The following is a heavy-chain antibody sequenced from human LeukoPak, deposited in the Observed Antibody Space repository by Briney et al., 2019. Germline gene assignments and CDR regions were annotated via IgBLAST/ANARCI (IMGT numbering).Heavy chain of an antibody. V-gene: IGHV3-15*01. CDR2: IRSKTDGGTT. D-gene: IGHD6-13*01. CDR1: GFTFSSYW. Sequence: GGSLRLSCAASGFTFSSYWMYWVRQAPGKGLEWVGRIRSKTDGGTTDYAAPVKGRFTISRDDSKNTLYLQMNSLKTEDTAVYYCTTDAATIAAAGTGPYWGQGTLVTVSS. CDR3: TTDAATIAAAGTGPY. J-gene: IGHJ4*02.